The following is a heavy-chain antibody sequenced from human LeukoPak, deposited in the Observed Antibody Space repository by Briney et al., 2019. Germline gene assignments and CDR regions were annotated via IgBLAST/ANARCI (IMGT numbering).Heavy chain of an antibody. CDR1: GGTFSSYA. CDR2: IIPIFGTA. CDR3: ARDGYDSSGYPNWFDP. D-gene: IGHD3-22*01. J-gene: IGHJ5*02. V-gene: IGHV1-69*13. Sequence: ASVKVSCKASGGTFSSYAISWVRQAPGQGLEWMGGIIPIFGTANYAQKFQGRVTITADESTSTAYMELSSLRSEDTAVYYCARDGYDSSGYPNWFDPWAREPWSPSPQ.